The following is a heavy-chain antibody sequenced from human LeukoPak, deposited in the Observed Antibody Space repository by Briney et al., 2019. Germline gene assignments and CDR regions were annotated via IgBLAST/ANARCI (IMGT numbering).Heavy chain of an antibody. CDR3: ARDIYCSRGSCTHY. V-gene: IGHV3-66*01. J-gene: IGHJ4*02. CDR2: ICKGGSP. Sequence: GGSLRLSCVASGFTVSNNYMSWARHAPGEGLEWVSVICKGGSPYYADSVNGRFTISRDNSKNSLYLQINSLRAEDTAVYYCARDIYCSRGSCTHYWGQGTLVTVSS. CDR1: GFTVSNNY. D-gene: IGHD2-15*01.